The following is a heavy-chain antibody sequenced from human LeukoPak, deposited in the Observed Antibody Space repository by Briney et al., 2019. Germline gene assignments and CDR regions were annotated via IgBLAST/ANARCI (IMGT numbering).Heavy chain of an antibody. V-gene: IGHV1-69*04. D-gene: IGHD5-12*01. CDR2: VVPMFGIR. CDR3: ATEPSRSYSFDHLDF. J-gene: IGHJ4*02. CDR1: GGTFNNYA. Sequence: GASVKVSCKTSGGTFNNYAISWVRQAPGQGLEWMGRVVPMFGIRNYPQTFRGRVNITADKATNTVYMELRSLRAEDMAIYYCATEPSRSYSFDHLDFWGLGNPVTVSS.